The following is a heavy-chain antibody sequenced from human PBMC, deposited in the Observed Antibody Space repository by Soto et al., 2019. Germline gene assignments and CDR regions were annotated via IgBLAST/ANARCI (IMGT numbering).Heavy chain of an antibody. CDR1: VFTFIGNW. CDR2: INPDGSNT. CDR3: AGGIWNDNAY. V-gene: IGHV3-74*01. D-gene: IGHD1-1*01. Sequence: PGWSLRLSCAASVFTFIGNWMHWVRQAPGKGLLWVSRINPDGSNTDYADSVKGRFTISRDNAKNTLYLQMNSLRAEDTAVYYCAGGIWNDNAYWGQGTLVTVSS. J-gene: IGHJ4*02.